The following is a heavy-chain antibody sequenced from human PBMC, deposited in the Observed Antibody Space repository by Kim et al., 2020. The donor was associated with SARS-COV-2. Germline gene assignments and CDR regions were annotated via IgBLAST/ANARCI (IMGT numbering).Heavy chain of an antibody. Sequence: NKYYADSVKGRFTISRDNSKNTLYLQMNSLRAEDTAVYYCAKDIHSSSDYWGQGTLVTVSS. V-gene: IGHV3-30*02. CDR3: AKDIHSSSDY. J-gene: IGHJ4*02. D-gene: IGHD6-13*01. CDR2: NK.